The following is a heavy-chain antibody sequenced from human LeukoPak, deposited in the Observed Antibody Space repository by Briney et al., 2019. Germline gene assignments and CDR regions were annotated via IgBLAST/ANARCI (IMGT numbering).Heavy chain of an antibody. D-gene: IGHD2-2*01. CDR1: GGTFSSYA. V-gene: IGHV1-69*13. CDR2: IIPIFGTA. Sequence: GASVKVSCKASGGTFSSYAISWVRQAPGQGLEWMGGIIPIFGTANYAQKFQGRVTITADESTSTAYMELSSLRSEDTSVYYCVTTGGYERDSDYWGQGTLVTVSS. J-gene: IGHJ4*02. CDR3: VTTGGYERDSDY.